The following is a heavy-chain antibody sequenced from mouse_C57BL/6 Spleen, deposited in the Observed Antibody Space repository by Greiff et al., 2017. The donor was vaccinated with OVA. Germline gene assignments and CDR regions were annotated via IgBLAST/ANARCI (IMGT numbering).Heavy chain of an antibody. CDR1: GFTFSSYA. D-gene: IGHD2-2*01. J-gene: IGHJ2*01. CDR2: ISDGGSYT. V-gene: IGHV5-4*01. Sequence: DVQLVESGGGLVKPGGSLKLSCAASGFTFSSYAMSWVRQTPEKRLEWVATISDGGSYTYYPDNVKGRFTISRDNAKNNLYLQMSHLKSEDTAMYYCARDRPMVTFDYWGQGTTLTVSS. CDR3: ARDRPMVTFDY.